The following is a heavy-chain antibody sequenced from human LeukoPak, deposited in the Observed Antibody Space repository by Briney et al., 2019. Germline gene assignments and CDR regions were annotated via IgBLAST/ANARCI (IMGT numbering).Heavy chain of an antibody. D-gene: IGHD6-6*01. V-gene: IGHV1-69*01. J-gene: IGHJ3*02. CDR2: IIPIFGTA. CDR1: GGTFSSYA. CDR3: ARDWRPDAFDI. Sequence: SVKVPCKASGGTFSSYAISWVRQAPGQGLEWMGGIIPIFGTANYAQKFRGRVTITADESTSTAYMELSSLRSEDTAVYYCARDWRPDAFDIWGQGTMVTVSS.